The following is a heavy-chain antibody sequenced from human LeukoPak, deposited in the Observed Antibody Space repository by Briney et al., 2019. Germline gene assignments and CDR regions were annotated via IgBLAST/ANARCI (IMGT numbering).Heavy chain of an antibody. V-gene: IGHV1-46*01. CDR1: GYTLTAYY. Sequence: ASVKVSCKASGYTLTAYYLHWVRQAPGQGLEWMGIINPSGGSTSYAQKFQGRVTMTRDTSTSTVYMELSSLRSEDTAVYYCARGLENDYGGNSYFQHRGQGTLVTVSS. D-gene: IGHD4-23*01. CDR3: ARGLENDYGGNSYFQH. J-gene: IGHJ1*01. CDR2: INPSGGST.